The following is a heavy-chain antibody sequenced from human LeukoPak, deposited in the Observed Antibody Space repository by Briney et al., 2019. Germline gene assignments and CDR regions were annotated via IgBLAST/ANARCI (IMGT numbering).Heavy chain of an antibody. CDR1: GYTLTELS. J-gene: IGHJ3*02. CDR3: ATGTYCSNTSCYTAFDI. CDR2: FDPEDGET. D-gene: IGHD2-2*02. V-gene: IGHV1-24*01. Sequence: ASVKVSCKVSGYTLTELSMHWVRQAPGKGLEWMGGFDPEDGETIYAQKFQGRVTMTEDTSTDTAYMELSSLRSEDTAVYYCATGTYCSNTSCYTAFDIWGQGTMVTVSS.